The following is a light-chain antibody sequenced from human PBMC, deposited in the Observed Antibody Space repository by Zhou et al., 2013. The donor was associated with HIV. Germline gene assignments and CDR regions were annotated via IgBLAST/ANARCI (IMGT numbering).Light chain of an antibody. V-gene: IGKV3-20*01. CDR2: GAS. Sequence: EIVLTQSPGTLSLSPGERATLSCRASQSVSSSYLAWYQQKPGQAPRLLIFGASSRAAGIPHRFSGSGSGTDFTLTITRLEAEDFAVYYCQQYGNFPGVTFGGGTKVEIK. CDR3: QQYGNFPGVT. J-gene: IGKJ4*01. CDR1: QSVSSSY.